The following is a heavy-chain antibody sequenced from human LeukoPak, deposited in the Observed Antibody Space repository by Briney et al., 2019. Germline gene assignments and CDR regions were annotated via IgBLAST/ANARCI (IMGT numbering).Heavy chain of an antibody. V-gene: IGHV3-23*01. CDR3: AKDQYGSGNYFDY. J-gene: IGHJ4*02. D-gene: IGHD3-10*01. CDR2: TSGSGGRT. CDR1: GFTFSDYY. Sequence: PGGSLRLSCAASGFTFSDYYMSWIRQAPGKGLEWGSTTSGSGGRTYYADSVKGRFTISRDNSKNALYLQMNSLRVEDTAVYYCAKDQYGSGNYFDYWGQGTLVTVSS.